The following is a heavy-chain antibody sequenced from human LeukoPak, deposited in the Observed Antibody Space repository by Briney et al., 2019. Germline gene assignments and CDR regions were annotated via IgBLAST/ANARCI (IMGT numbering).Heavy chain of an antibody. CDR2: INDSGST. V-gene: IGHV4-34*01. CDR1: GGSFSGYY. D-gene: IGHD3-22*01. Sequence: PSETLSLTCAVYGGSFSGYYWSWIRQPPGKGLEWIGEINDSGSTNYNPSLKSRVNISVDTSKNQFSLNLSSVTAADTAVYYCARGNYDSSGYYLDYWGQGNLVTVSS. CDR3: ARGNYDSSGYYLDY. J-gene: IGHJ4*02.